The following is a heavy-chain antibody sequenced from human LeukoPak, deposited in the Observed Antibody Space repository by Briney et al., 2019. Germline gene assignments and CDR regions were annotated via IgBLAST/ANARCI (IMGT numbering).Heavy chain of an antibody. J-gene: IGHJ5*02. Sequence: SWVRQAPGKGLEWIGYIYYSGSTYYNPSLKSRVTISVDTSKNQFSLKLSSVTAADTAVYYCARDPGDTAMVHWFDPWGQGTLVTVSS. V-gene: IGHV4-30-4*08. CDR3: ARDPGDTAMVHWFDP. D-gene: IGHD5-18*01. CDR2: IYYSGST.